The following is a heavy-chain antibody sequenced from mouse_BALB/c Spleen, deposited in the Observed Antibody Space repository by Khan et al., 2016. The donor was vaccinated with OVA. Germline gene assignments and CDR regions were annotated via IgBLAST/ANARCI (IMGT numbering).Heavy chain of an antibody. J-gene: IGHJ3*01. V-gene: IGHV1S56*01. CDR1: GYTFTSYY. CDR3: AREGYYGNSRAWFAY. Sequence: QIQLVHSGPELVKPGASVRISCKASGYTFTSYYIYWVKQRPGQGLEWIGWIYPGNANTNYNEKFKGKATLTADKSSSTAYMQLSSLTSEDSAVYFCAREGYYGNSRAWFAYWGQGTLVTVSA. D-gene: IGHD2-1*01. CDR2: IYPGNANT.